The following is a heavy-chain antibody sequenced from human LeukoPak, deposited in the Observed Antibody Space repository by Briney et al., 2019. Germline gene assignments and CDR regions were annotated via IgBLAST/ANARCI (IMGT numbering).Heavy chain of an antibody. V-gene: IGHV4-38-2*01. J-gene: IGHJ4*02. CDR2: IFHSGRT. CDR3: ARRSGSGWNYFDY. CDR1: GYSISSGYF. Sequence: PSETLSLTCAVSGYSISSGYFWDWIRQPPGKGLEWIGSIFHSGRTHYNPSLKSRVTISVDTSKHQFSLRLSSVTAADTAVYYCARRSGSGWNYFDYWGQGTLVTVSS. D-gene: IGHD6-19*01.